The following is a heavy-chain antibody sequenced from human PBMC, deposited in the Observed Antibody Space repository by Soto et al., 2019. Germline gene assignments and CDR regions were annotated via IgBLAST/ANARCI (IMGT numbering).Heavy chain of an antibody. CDR1: GGTFSSYA. D-gene: IGHD6-19*01. Sequence: ASVKVSCKASGGTFSSYAISWVRQAPGQGLEWMGGIIPIFGTANYAQKFQGRVTITADESTSTAYMELSSLRSDDTAVYYCARSVAGTEDVVWFDPWGQGTLVTVSS. V-gene: IGHV1-69*13. CDR3: ARSVAGTEDVVWFDP. CDR2: IIPIFGTA. J-gene: IGHJ5*02.